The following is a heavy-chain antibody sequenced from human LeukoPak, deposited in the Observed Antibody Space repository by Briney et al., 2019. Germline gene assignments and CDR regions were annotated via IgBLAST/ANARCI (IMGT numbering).Heavy chain of an antibody. V-gene: IGHV3-23*01. CDR3: ARDIELST. Sequence: PGGPLRLSCAASGLMLRDAAMTWVRQAPGKALEWVSLLAYSGLNTYYADSVRGRYIISRDNSKNTLSLQMNSLRVEDTAIYYCARDIELSTWGLGTLVTVSS. D-gene: IGHD5-12*01. J-gene: IGHJ3*01. CDR1: GLMLRDAA. CDR2: LAYSGLNT.